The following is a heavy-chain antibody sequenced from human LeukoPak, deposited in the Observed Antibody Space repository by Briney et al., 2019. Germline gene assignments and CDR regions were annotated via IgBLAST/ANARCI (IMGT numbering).Heavy chain of an antibody. CDR3: ARDRRGNSYDYGGYYYYMDV. J-gene: IGHJ6*03. CDR2: IYYSGST. CDR1: GGSISSHY. V-gene: IGHV4-59*11. Sequence: SETLSLTCTVSGGSISSHYWSWIRQPPGKGLEWIGYIYYSGSTNYNPSLKSRVTISVDTSKNQFSLKLSSVTAADTAVFYCARDRRGNSYDYGGYYYYMDVWGKGTTVTVSS. D-gene: IGHD5-18*01.